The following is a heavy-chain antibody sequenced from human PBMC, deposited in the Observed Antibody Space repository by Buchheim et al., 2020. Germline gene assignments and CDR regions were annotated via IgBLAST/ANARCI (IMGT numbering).Heavy chain of an antibody. V-gene: IGHV4-34*01. J-gene: IGHJ4*02. CDR1: GGSFSGYY. CDR2: INHSGST. D-gene: IGHD6-13*01. CDR3: ARRRIAAAAPFDY. Sequence: QVQLQQWGAGLLKPSETLSLTCAVYGGSFSGYYWSWIRQPPGKGLEWIGEINHSGSTNYNPSLKSRVTISVDTSKTQFSLKLSSVTAADTAVYYCARRRIAAAAPFDYWGQGTL.